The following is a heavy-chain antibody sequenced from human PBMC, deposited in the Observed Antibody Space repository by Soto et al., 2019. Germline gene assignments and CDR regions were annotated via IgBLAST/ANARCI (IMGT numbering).Heavy chain of an antibody. J-gene: IGHJ6*03. CDR2: INHSGST. CDR3: ARGRSYYYDFWSGSANYYYYMDV. CDR1: GGSFSGYY. Sequence: PSATLSLTCAVYGGSFSGYYWSWIRQPPGKGLEWIGEINHSGSTNYNPSLKIRVTISVDTSKNQFSLKLSSVTAADTAVYYCARGRSYYYDFWSGSANYYYYMDVWGKGTTVTVSS. V-gene: IGHV4-34*01. D-gene: IGHD3-3*01.